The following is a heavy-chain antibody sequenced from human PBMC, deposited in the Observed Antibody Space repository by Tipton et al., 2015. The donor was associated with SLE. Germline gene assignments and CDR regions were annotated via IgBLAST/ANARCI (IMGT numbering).Heavy chain of an antibody. Sequence: GSLRLSCAASGFTFSSYAMSWVRQAPGKGLEWVSVIYSGGSTYYADSVKGRFTISRDNSKNTLYLQMNSLRAEDTAVYYCAKVSGSYGYFDYWGQGTLVTVSS. CDR2: IYSGGST. CDR3: AKVSGSYGYFDY. V-gene: IGHV3-23*03. D-gene: IGHD1-26*01. J-gene: IGHJ4*02. CDR1: GFTFSSYA.